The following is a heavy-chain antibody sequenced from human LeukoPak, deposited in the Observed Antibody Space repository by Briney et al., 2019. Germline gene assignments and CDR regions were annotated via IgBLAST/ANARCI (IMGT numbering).Heavy chain of an antibody. J-gene: IGHJ4*02. CDR1: GFSFSSYW. Sequence: PGGSLRLSCAASGFSFSSYWMHWVRQGPGEGLVWVSRINSDGSTANYADSVKGRFTISRDNAKNTLYLQMNSLRAEDTAVYYCANAYSSSSGADYWGQGTLVTVSS. V-gene: IGHV3-74*01. CDR2: INSDGSTA. D-gene: IGHD6-13*01. CDR3: ANAYSSSSGADY.